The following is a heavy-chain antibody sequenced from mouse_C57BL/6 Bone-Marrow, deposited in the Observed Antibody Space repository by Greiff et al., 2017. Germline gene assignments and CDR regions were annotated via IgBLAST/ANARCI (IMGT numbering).Heavy chain of an antibody. CDR2: IYPGGGYT. CDR1: GYTFTNYW. CDR3: ARSNWDVDFDS. V-gene: IGHV1-63*01. Sequence: QVQLQQSGAELVRPGTSVKMSCKASGYTFTNYWIGWAKQRPGHGLEWIGDIYPGGGYTNYNEKFKGKATLTADKSSSTAYMQFSSLTSEDSAIYYCARSNWDVDFDSWGQGTTLTVSS. J-gene: IGHJ2*01. D-gene: IGHD4-1*02.